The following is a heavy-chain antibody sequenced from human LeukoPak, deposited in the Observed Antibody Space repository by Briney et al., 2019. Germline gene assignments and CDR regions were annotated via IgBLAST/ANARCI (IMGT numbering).Heavy chain of an antibody. J-gene: IGHJ4*02. V-gene: IGHV4-59*01. Sequence: SETLSLTCTVSGGSISSYYWSWIRQPPGKGLGWIGYIYYSGSTNYNPSPKSRVTISVDTSKNQFSLKLSSVTAADTAVYYCASGGVATTPFDYWGQGTLVTVSS. CDR1: GGSISSYY. CDR3: ASGGVATTPFDY. D-gene: IGHD5-24*01. CDR2: IYYSGST.